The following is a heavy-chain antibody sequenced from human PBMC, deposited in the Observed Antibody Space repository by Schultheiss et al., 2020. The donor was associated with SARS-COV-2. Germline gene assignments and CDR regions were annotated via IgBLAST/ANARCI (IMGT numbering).Heavy chain of an antibody. CDR1: GFTVNTNY. CDR3: ARGLVVEAYGDPYGMDV. Sequence: GGSLRLSCAASGFTVNTNYVNWVRQAPGKGLEWVSSISSSSSYIYYADSVKGRFTISRDDSQNSLFLQMNSLRVEDTAVYYCARGLVVEAYGDPYGMDVCGQGTTVTVSS. CDR2: ISSSSSYI. V-gene: IGHV3-21*04. J-gene: IGHJ6*02. D-gene: IGHD4-17*01.